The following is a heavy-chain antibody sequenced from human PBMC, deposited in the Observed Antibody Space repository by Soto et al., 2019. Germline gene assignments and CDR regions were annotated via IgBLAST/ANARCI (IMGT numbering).Heavy chain of an antibody. D-gene: IGHD4-17*01. J-gene: IGHJ4*02. Sequence: EVQLVESGGGLVKPGGSLRLSCAASGFTFSSYSMNWVRQAPGKGLEWVSSISSSSSYIYYADSVKGRFTISRDNAKNSLDLQMNSLRAEDTAVYYCARGGYGDYVCDYWGQGTLVTVSS. CDR2: ISSSSSYI. CDR1: GFTFSSYS. CDR3: ARGGYGDYVCDY. V-gene: IGHV3-21*01.